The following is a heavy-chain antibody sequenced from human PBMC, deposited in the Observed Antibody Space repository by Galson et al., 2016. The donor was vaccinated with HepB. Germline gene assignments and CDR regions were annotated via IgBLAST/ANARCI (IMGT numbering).Heavy chain of an antibody. J-gene: IGHJ5*01. D-gene: IGHD3-10*01. V-gene: IGHV5-51*01. Sequence: QSGAEVTKPGESLKISCQGSGYSFTTYWIGRVRKTPGEGLEWMGIIYPGDSDIKYSPSFQGQVTISADKSISTAYLQWRSLKASDTAMYYCARLTPTYFYDSGSYRTLGWFDSWGQGTLVTVSS. CDR1: GYSFTTYW. CDR2: IYPGDSDI. CDR3: ARLTPTYFYDSGSYRTLGWFDS.